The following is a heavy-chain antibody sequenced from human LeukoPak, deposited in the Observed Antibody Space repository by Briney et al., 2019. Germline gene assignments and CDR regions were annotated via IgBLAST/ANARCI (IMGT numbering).Heavy chain of an antibody. J-gene: IGHJ4*02. CDR2: IYPGDSDT. V-gene: IGHV5-51*01. D-gene: IGHD3-22*01. CDR1: GYSFTSYW. Sequence: GESLKISCKGSGYSFTSYWIGWVRQMPGKGLEWMGIIYPGDSDTRYSPSFQGQVTISADKSISTAYLQWSSLKASDTAMYYCARHKVTGLVVVPFDYWGQGTLVTVSS. CDR3: ARHKVTGLVVVPFDY.